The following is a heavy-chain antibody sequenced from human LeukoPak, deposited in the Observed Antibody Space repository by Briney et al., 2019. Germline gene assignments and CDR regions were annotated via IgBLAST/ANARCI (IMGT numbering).Heavy chain of an antibody. J-gene: IGHJ4*02. V-gene: IGHV4-59*12. D-gene: IGHD6-19*01. Sequence: SETLSLTCTVSGGSISSYYWSWIRQPPGKGLEWIGYIYYSGSTYYNPSLKSRVTISVDTSKNQFSLKLSSVTAADTAVYYCARDTGVAVAGTAVDYWGQGTLVTVSS. CDR2: IYYSGST. CDR1: GGSISSYY. CDR3: ARDTGVAVAGTAVDY.